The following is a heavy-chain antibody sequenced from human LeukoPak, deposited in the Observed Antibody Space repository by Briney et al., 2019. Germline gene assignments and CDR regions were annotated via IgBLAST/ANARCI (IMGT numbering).Heavy chain of an antibody. V-gene: IGHV3-53*01. D-gene: IGHD3-22*01. Sequence: GSLRLSCAASGFTVSSNYMSWVRQAPGKGLEWVSVIYSGGSTYYADSVKGRFTISRDNSKNTLYLQMNSLRAEDTAVYYCASVPPYYYDSSGYRDIWGQGTMVTVSS. J-gene: IGHJ3*02. CDR1: GFTVSSNY. CDR3: ASVPPYYYDSSGYRDI. CDR2: IYSGGST.